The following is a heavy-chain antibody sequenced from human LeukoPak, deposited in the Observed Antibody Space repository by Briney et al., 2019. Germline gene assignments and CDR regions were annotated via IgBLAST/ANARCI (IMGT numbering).Heavy chain of an antibody. CDR3: ARYSGSHNGVDY. CDR1: GFTFSSYS. J-gene: IGHJ4*02. CDR2: ISSRSTTI. V-gene: IGHV3-48*02. D-gene: IGHD1-26*01. Sequence: GGSLRPSCAASGFTFSSYSMNWVRQAPGKGLEWVSYISSRSTTIIYADPVKGRFTISRDNAKNSLYLQMNSLRDEDTAVYYCARYSGSHNGVDYWGQGTLVTVSS.